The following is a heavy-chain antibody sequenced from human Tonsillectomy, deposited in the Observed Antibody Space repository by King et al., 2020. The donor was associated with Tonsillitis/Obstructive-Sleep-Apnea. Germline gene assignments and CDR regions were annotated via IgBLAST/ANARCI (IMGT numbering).Heavy chain of an antibody. D-gene: IGHD2-8*01. CDR2: IYYSGST. J-gene: IGHJ5*02. Sequence: QLQESGPGLVKPSETLSLTCTVSGGSISSSSYYWGWIRQPPGKGLEWIGSIYYSGSTYYNPSLKSRVTISVDTSKNQFSLKLSSVTAADTAVYYCARHSRYCTNGVCYDNWFDPWGQGTLVTVSS. V-gene: IGHV4-39*01. CDR1: GGSISSSSYY. CDR3: ARHSRYCTNGVCYDNWFDP.